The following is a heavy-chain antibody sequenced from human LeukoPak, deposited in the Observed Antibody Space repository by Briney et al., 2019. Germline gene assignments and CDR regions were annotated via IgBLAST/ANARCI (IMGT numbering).Heavy chain of an antibody. CDR3: ARDVGRVGATKDDY. V-gene: IGHV4-38-2*02. J-gene: IGHJ4*02. D-gene: IGHD1-26*01. CDR1: GYSISSGYY. CDR2: IYHSGST. Sequence: SETLSLTCTVSGYSISSGYYWGWIRQPPGKGLEWIGSIYHSGSTYYNPSLKSRVTISVDTSKNQFSLKLSSVTAADTAVYYCARDVGRVGATKDDYWSQGTLVTVSS.